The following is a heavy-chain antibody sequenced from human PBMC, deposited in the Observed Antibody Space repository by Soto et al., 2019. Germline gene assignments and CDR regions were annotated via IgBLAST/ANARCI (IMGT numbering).Heavy chain of an antibody. D-gene: IGHD1-26*01. J-gene: IGHJ6*02. V-gene: IGHV3-30-3*01. Sequence: GGSLRLSCAASGFTFSSYAMHWVRQAPGKGLEWVAVISYDGSNKYYADSVKGRFTISRDNSKNTVYLQMNSLRAEDSAVYYCARDRQLHYCYSYGMDVWGQGTTVTVSS. CDR2: ISYDGSNK. CDR3: ARDRQLHYCYSYGMDV. CDR1: GFTFSSYA.